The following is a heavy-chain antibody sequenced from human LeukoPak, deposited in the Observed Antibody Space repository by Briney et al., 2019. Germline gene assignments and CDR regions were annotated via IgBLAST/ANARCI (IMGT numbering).Heavy chain of an antibody. J-gene: IGHJ4*02. CDR1: GFPFSNYE. CDR3: ARAGYSFDSPNYFDY. V-gene: IGHV3-48*03. D-gene: IGHD5-18*01. Sequence: GSLRLSCAASGFPFSNYEMNWVRQAPGKGLQWGSYISTGSTTIYYADSVKGRFTISRDNAKNSLYLQMNSLRAEDTAVYYCARAGYSFDSPNYFDYWGQGTLVTVSS. CDR2: ISTGSTTI.